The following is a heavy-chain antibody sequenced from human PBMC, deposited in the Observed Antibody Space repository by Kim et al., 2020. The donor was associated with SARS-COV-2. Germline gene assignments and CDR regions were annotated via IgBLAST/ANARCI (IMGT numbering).Heavy chain of an antibody. V-gene: IGHV3-11*01. CDR3: ARGLMAVTGTNVFYSYGMDV. Sequence: GGSLRLSCVASGFTFRDYYMSWIRQAPGKGLEWVSYISSSGGSTFFADSMKGRFTISRDNAKNSVYVEMRSLRAEDTAVYYCARGLMAVTGTNVFYSYGMDVWGRGTSVTVSS. J-gene: IGHJ6*02. D-gene: IGHD1-20*01. CDR1: GFTFRDYY. CDR2: ISSSGGST.